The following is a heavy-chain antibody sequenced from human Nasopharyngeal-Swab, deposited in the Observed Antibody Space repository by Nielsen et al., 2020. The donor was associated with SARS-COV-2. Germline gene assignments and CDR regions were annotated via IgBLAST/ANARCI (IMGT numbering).Heavy chain of an antibody. CDR2: IRSKGNNYST. CDR3: TRCGGGCYSGRDY. V-gene: IGHV3-73*01. D-gene: IGHD2-15*01. Sequence: GGLLRPSCAASGFRSSDSANHWDRKAAGEGLEWVDRIRSKGNNYSTAYSASVKGRFIIFRDDPTNTAYLQMNSLKTEDTAMYYCTRCGGGCYSGRDYWGQGTLVTVSS. J-gene: IGHJ4*02. CDR1: GFRSSDSA.